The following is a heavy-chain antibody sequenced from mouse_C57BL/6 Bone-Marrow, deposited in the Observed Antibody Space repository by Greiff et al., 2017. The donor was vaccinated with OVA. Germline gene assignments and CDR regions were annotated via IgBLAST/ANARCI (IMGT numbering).Heavy chain of an antibody. CDR1: EYEFPSPD. CDR2: INSDGGST. CDR3: ARFYDGYPLGYFDV. J-gene: IGHJ1*03. Sequence: EVMLVESGGGLVQPGESLKLSCESNEYEFPSPDMSWVRKTPEKRLALVAAINSDGGSTYYPDTMERRFIISRDNTKKTLYLQMSSLRSEDTALYDCARFYDGYPLGYFDVWGTGTTVTVSS. V-gene: IGHV5-2*01. D-gene: IGHD2-3*01.